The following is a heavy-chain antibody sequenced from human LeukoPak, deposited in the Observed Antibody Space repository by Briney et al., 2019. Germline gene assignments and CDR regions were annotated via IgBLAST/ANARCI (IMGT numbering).Heavy chain of an antibody. J-gene: IGHJ3*02. Sequence: ASVKVSCKTSGYTFSSDLMHWVRQAPGQGLEWMGIINPSGGSTSYAQKFQGRVTMTTDTPTNTAYMELRSLRSDDTALYYCARDRTPGIAAAGTKGQDAFDIWGQGTMVSVSS. D-gene: IGHD6-13*01. V-gene: IGHV1-46*01. CDR3: ARDRTPGIAAAGTKGQDAFDI. CDR2: INPSGGST. CDR1: GYTFSSDL.